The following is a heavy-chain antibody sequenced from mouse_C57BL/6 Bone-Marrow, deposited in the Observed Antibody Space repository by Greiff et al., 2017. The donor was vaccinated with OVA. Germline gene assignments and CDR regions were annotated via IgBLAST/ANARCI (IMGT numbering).Heavy chain of an antibody. CDR2: INSDGGST. V-gene: IGHV5-2*01. D-gene: IGHD2-1*01. J-gene: IGHJ4*01. CDR1: EYEFPSHD. Sequence: DVHLVESGGGLVQPGESLKLSCESNEYEFPSHDMSWVRKTPEKRLELVAAINSDGGSTYYPDTMERRFIISRDKTKKTLYLQMSSLRSEDTALYYGATMVTTKGAMDYWGQGTSVTVSS. CDR3: ATMVTTKGAMDY.